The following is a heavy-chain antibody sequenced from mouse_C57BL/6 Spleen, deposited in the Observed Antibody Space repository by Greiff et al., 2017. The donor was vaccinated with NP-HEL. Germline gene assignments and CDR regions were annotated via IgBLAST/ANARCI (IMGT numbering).Heavy chain of an antibody. J-gene: IGHJ4*01. CDR3: ARGRDSSGYEGAMDY. CDR1: GFTFSSYA. V-gene: IGHV5-4*01. CDR2: ISDGGSYT. Sequence: EVQLVESGGGLVKPGGSLKLSCAASGFTFSSYAMSWVRQTPEKRLEWVATISDGGSYTYYPDNVKGRFTISRDNAKNNLYLQMSHLKSEDTAMYYCARGRDSSGYEGAMDYWGQGTSVTVSS. D-gene: IGHD3-2*02.